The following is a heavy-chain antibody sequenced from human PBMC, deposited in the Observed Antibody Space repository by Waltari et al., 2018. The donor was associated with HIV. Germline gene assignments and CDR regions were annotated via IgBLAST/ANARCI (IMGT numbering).Heavy chain of an antibody. V-gene: IGHV3-23*01. CDR3: VRDLFHGGGSPDY. Sequence: EVQLLESGGGLVQPGGSLRLSCAASGFTFSSYDMFWVRQAPGKGVGWVSGMKHACYNPFDADSAKGRFAISRDNSKNTLYLQMNSLRVEDTAVYYCVRDLFHGGGSPDYWGQGTLVTVSS. CDR1: GFTFSSYD. D-gene: IGHD3-10*01. CDR2: MKHACYNP. J-gene: IGHJ4*02.